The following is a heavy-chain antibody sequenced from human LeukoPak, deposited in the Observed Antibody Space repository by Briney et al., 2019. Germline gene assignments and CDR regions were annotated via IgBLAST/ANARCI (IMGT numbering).Heavy chain of an antibody. V-gene: IGHV4-39*07. CDR3: TREIVVVTPDAFDI. D-gene: IGHD3-22*01. J-gene: IGHJ3*02. CDR1: GGSISSSSYY. CDR2: IYYSGST. Sequence: SETLSLTCTVSGGSISSSSYYWGWIRQPPGKGLEWIGSIYYSGSTYYNPSLKSRVTISVDTSKNQFSLKLSSVTAADTAVYYCTREIVVVTPDAFDIWGQGTMVTVSS.